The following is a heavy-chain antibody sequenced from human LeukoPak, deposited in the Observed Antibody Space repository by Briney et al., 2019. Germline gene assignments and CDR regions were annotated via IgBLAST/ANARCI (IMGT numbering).Heavy chain of an antibody. J-gene: IGHJ5*02. V-gene: IGHV3-9*01. CDR2: ISWKSAAI. CDR3: AKSIAVALLSSLDA. CDR1: GFRFDNYA. D-gene: IGHD6-19*01. Sequence: GGSLRLSCAASGFRFDNYAMHWVRQAPGKGLEWVASISWKSAAIAYAGSVKGRFTISRDNAKNALYLQMDSLRVDDTAFYYCAKSIAVALLSSLDAWGQGTLVTVS.